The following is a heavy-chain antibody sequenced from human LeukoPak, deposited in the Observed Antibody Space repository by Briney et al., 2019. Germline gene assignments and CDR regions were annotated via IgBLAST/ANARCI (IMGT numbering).Heavy chain of an antibody. Sequence: PSETLSLTCTISGGSVSDYYWSWIRQSPGKGLEWIGYIYHTGSTSYSPSLKSRVTISADTSQNQFSLKLSSVTAADTAVYYCARVLNYYDSGSYYYYMDVWGKGTTVTISS. D-gene: IGHD3-10*01. J-gene: IGHJ6*03. CDR3: ARVLNYYDSGSYYYYMDV. CDR1: GGSVSDYY. CDR2: IYHTGST. V-gene: IGHV4-59*02.